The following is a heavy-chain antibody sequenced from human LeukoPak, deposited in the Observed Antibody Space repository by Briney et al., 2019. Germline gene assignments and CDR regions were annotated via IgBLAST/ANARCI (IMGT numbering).Heavy chain of an antibody. V-gene: IGHV1-69*13. D-gene: IGHD5/OR15-5a*01. J-gene: IGHJ6*02. CDR2: IIPIFGTA. CDR1: GGTFSSYA. Sequence: SVKVSCKASGGTFSSYAISWVRQAPGRGLEWMGGIIPIFGTANYAQKFQGRVTITADESTSTAYMELSSLRSEDTAVYYCARGNGRVSMMESAYYYGMDVWGQGTTVTVSS. CDR3: ARGNGRVSMMESAYYYGMDV.